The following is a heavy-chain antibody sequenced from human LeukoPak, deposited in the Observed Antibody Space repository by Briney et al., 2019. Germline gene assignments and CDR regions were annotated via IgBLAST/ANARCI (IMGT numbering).Heavy chain of an antibody. CDR3: ARSNTLYGMDV. D-gene: IGHD4-11*01. J-gene: IGHJ6*02. V-gene: IGHV1-2*02. CDR2: INPNSGGT. CDR1: GYTFTGYY. Sequence: ASVKVSCKASGYTFTGYYMHWVRQAPGQGLEWMGWINPNSGGTNYAQKFQGRVTITADKSTSTAYMELSSLRSEDTAVYYCARSNTLYGMDVWGQGTTVTVSS.